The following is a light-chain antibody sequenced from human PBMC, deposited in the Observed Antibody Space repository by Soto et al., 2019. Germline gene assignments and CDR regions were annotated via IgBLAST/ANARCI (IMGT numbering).Light chain of an antibody. V-gene: IGLV3-21*02. CDR1: KRGSKI. CDR3: QVWASTAEFFV. CDR2: YPT. Sequence: SYERTQPPSVSVAPGQTASITGGGDKRGSKIVPWHKQRPGQATVAVVFYPTARPSGIPDRFSASRSGDPATLTTSRVDAGHEADYFCQVWASTAEFFVFGSGTKVT. J-gene: IGLJ1*01.